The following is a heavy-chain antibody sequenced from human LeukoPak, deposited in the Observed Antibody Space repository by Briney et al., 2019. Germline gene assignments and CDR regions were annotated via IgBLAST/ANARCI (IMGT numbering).Heavy chain of an antibody. V-gene: IGHV1-24*01. Sequence: ASVKVSCKVSGYTLTELYMHGVRQAPGKGLEWMGGFDPEDGETIYAQKFQGRVTMTEDTSTDTAYMELSSLRSEDTAVYYCATSIAVAGFSFDYWGQGTLVTVSS. CDR1: GYTLTELY. CDR3: ATSIAVAGFSFDY. CDR2: FDPEDGET. J-gene: IGHJ4*02. D-gene: IGHD6-19*01.